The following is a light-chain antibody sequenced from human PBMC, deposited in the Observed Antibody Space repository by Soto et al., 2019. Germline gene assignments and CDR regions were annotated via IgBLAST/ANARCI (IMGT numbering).Light chain of an antibody. CDR3: QQTYSTPWT. Sequence: DIQMTQSPSSLSASVGDRITITCRASQSITSHLDWYQQKPGKAPKLLIYAASSLQSGVPSRFSGSGSGTDFTLTISSLQPEDFGTYYCQQTYSTPWTFGQGTNVEVK. CDR2: AAS. V-gene: IGKV1-39*01. J-gene: IGKJ1*01. CDR1: QSITSH.